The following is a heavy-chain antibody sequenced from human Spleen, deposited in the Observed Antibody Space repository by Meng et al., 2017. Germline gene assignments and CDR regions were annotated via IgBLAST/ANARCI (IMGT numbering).Heavy chain of an antibody. CDR1: GGSISSGGYY. CDR2: IYYSGST. D-gene: IGHD5-12*01. J-gene: IGHJ4*02. CDR3: ARGGEVATIYFDY. V-gene: IGHV4-31*03. Sequence: SETLSLTCTVSGGSISSGGYYWSWIRQHPGKGLEWIGYIYYSGSTYYNPSLKSRVTISVDTSKNQFSLKLSSVTAADTAVYYCARGGEVATIYFDYWGQGTLVTVSS.